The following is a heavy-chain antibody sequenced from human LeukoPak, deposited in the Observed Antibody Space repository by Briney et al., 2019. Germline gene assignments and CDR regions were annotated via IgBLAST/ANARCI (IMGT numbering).Heavy chain of an antibody. D-gene: IGHD6-6*01. CDR1: GYTFTTYN. CDR2: INPNSGDT. Sequence: ASVKVSCKASGYTFTTYNINWVRQAPGQGLEWMGWINPNSGDTHYAQKFQGRVTMTRDTSISTVYMEVNRLRSDDTAVFYCTLEYSSSPGGYWGQGTLVIVSS. V-gene: IGHV1-2*02. CDR3: TLEYSSSPGGY. J-gene: IGHJ4*02.